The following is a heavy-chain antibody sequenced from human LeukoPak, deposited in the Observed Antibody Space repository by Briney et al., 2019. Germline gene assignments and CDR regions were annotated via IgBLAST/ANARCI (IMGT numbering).Heavy chain of an antibody. CDR3: ARGSRWGVNWFDP. CDR2: IYYSGST. CDR1: GGSFSGHY. Sequence: SETLSLTCAVYGGSFSGHYWSWIRQPPGKGLEWIGYIYYSGSTNYNPSLKSRVTISVDTSKNQFSLKLSSVTAADTAVYYCARGSRWGVNWFDPWGQGTLVTVSS. V-gene: IGHV4-59*11. J-gene: IGHJ5*02. D-gene: IGHD6-13*01.